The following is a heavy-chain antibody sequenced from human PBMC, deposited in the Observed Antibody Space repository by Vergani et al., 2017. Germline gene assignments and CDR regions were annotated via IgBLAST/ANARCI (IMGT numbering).Heavy chain of an antibody. J-gene: IGHJ5*02. CDR2: IYYSGST. Sequence: VQLLESGPGLVKPSETLSLTCTVSGGSISSYYWSWIRQPPGKGLEWIGYIYYSGSTNYNPSLKSRVTISVDTSKNQFSLKLSSVTAADTAVYYCARDQGWELLHWFDPWGQGTLVTVSS. D-gene: IGHD1-26*01. CDR3: ARDQGWELLHWFDP. V-gene: IGHV4-59*01. CDR1: GGSISSYY.